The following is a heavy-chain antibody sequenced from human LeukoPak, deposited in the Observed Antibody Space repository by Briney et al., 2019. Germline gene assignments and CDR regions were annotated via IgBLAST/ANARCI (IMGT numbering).Heavy chain of an antibody. D-gene: IGHD6-13*01. J-gene: IGHJ4*02. V-gene: IGHV3-11*06. CDR2: ISGSGSDT. Sequence: GGSLRLSCAASGFIFSDYYMTWIRQAPGKGLEWLSYISGSGSDTNYADSVKGRFTTSRDNAKNSLYLQLNSLRAEDTAVYYCARVGSIAAAGTPDYWGQGTLVTVSS. CDR3: ARVGSIAAAGTPDY. CDR1: GFIFSDYY.